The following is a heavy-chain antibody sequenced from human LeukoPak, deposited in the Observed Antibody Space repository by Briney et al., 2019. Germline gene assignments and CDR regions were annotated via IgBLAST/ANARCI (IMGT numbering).Heavy chain of an antibody. CDR1: GFTFSSYE. J-gene: IGHJ4*02. Sequence: GGSLRLSCAASGFTFSSYEMKWVRQAPGKGLEWVSYITSSGSTIYYADSVKGRFTISRDNAKNSLYLQMNSLRAGDTAVYYCARGSADYYGSGRVDYWGQGTLVTVSS. CDR3: ARGSADYYGSGRVDY. V-gene: IGHV3-48*03. D-gene: IGHD3-10*01. CDR2: ITSSGSTI.